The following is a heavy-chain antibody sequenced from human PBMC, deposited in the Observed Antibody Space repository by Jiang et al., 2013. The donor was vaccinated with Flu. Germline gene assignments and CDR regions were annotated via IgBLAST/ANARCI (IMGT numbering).Heavy chain of an antibody. CDR3: ARHIGPRGSGSYQGDFDY. Sequence: LLKPSETLSLTCTVSGGSISSSSYYWGWIRQPPGKGLEWIGSIYYSGSTYYNPSLKSRVTISVDTSKNQFSLKLSSVTAADTAVYYCARHIGPRGSGSYQGDFDYWGQGTLVTVSS. CDR2: IYYSGST. CDR1: GGSISSSSYY. J-gene: IGHJ4*02. V-gene: IGHV4-39*01. D-gene: IGHD1-26*01.